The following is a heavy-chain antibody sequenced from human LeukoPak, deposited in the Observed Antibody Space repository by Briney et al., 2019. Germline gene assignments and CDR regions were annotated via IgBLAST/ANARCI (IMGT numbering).Heavy chain of an antibody. CDR3: ARDFRDGDSVFYYYYMDV. Sequence: SETLSLTCTVSGGSMRSDYWSWIRQPPGKGLEWIGYIYYSGSTNCNPSLKSRGTISIDTSKNQFSLKLSSVTAADTAVYYCARDFRDGDSVFYYYYMDVWGKGTTVTVSS. D-gene: IGHD4-17*01. CDR2: IYYSGST. J-gene: IGHJ6*03. V-gene: IGHV4-59*01. CDR1: GGSMRSDY.